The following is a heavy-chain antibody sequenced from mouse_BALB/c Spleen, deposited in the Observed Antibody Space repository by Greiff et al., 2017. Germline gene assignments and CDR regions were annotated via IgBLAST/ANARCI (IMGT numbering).Heavy chain of an antibody. Sequence: VKLMESGPGLVQPSQSLSITCTVSGFSLTSYGVHWVRQSPGKGLEWLGVIWSGGSTDYNAAFISRLSISKDNSKSQVFFKMNSLQANDTAIYYCAIWDGGAMDYWGQGTSVTVSS. CDR2: IWSGGST. V-gene: IGHV2-2*02. CDR1: GFSLTSYG. D-gene: IGHD4-1*01. CDR3: AIWDGGAMDY. J-gene: IGHJ4*01.